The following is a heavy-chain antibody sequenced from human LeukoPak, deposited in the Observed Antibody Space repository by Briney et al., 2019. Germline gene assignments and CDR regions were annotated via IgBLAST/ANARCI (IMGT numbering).Heavy chain of an antibody. D-gene: IGHD6-13*01. J-gene: IGHJ5*02. Sequence: GGSLRLSCAASGFTFSSYEMNWVRQAPGKGLEWVSYISGSGSAIYYADSAKGRFTISRDNAKNSLYLQMNSLRAEDTAVYYCARGSSSWYEAWGQGTLVTVSS. CDR3: ARGSSSWYEA. V-gene: IGHV3-48*03. CDR2: ISGSGSAI. CDR1: GFTFSSYE.